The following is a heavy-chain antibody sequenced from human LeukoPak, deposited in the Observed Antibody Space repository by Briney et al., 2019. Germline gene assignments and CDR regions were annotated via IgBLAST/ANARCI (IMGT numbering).Heavy chain of an antibody. V-gene: IGHV1-69*05. J-gene: IGHJ5*02. Sequence: SVKVSCKASGGTFSSYAISWVRQAPGQGLEWMGGIIPIFGTANYAQKFQGRVTITTDESTSTAYMELSSLRSEDMAVYYCAREYYYDSSGYYSWFDPWGQGTLVTVSS. CDR3: AREYYYDSSGYYSWFDP. CDR2: IIPIFGTA. D-gene: IGHD3-22*01. CDR1: GGTFSSYA.